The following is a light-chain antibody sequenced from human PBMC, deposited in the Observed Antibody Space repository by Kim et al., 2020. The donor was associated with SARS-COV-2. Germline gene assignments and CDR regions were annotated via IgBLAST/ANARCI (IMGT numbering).Light chain of an antibody. V-gene: IGLV3-21*04. CDR2: YDS. J-gene: IGLJ3*02. Sequence: PVKTARMTCGGNNIGSKSVHWYQKKPGQAPVLVIYYDSDRPSGIPERFSGSNSGNTATLTISRVEAGDEADYYCQVWDSSSDHWVFGGGTQLTVL. CDR3: QVWDSSSDHWV. CDR1: NIGSKS.